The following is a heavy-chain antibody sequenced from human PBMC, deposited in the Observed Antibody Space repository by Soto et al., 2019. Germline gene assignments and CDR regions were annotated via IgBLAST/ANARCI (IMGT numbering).Heavy chain of an antibody. CDR1: GVSISSGGYY. CDR2: IYHSGRT. V-gene: IGHV4-31*03. D-gene: IGHD4-17*01. J-gene: IGHJ4*02. CDR3: ASAIGGDSEYYFDY. Sequence: SETLSLTCTVSGVSISSGGYYWGWIRQHPGKGLEWIGNIYHSGRTYYNPSLKSRVIMSVDTSKNHFSLNLNSVTAADTAMYFCASAIGGDSEYYFDYWGQGTLVTVSS.